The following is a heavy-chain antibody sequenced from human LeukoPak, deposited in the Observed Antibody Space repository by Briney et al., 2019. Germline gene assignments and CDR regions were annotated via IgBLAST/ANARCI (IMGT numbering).Heavy chain of an antibody. CDR2: IWYDGSNK. CDR1: GFTFRSYG. J-gene: IGHJ4*02. CDR3: AREDCSGGFCSDY. V-gene: IGHV3-33*01. D-gene: IGHD2-15*01. Sequence: PGGSLRLSCLTSGFTFRSYGMHWVRQAPGKGLEWVAVIWYDGSNKYYADSVKGRFTVSRDDSKNTVYLQMNSLRAEDTAAYYCAREDCSGGFCSDYWGQGTLVTVSS.